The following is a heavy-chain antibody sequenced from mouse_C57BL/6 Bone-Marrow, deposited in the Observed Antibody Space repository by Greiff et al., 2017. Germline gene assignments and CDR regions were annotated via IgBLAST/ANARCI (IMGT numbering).Heavy chain of an antibody. CDR3: RRGVYYGSSHRYCAMDY. CDR1: YTFTDYYM. V-gene: IGHV1-83*01. D-gene: IGHD1-1*01. J-gene: IGHJ4*01. Sequence: VQLQQSGPELVKPGASVKMSCKASGYTFTDYYMHWVKQKPGKGLEWIGELYPGSGNTYYNEKFKGKATLTADTSSSTAYMQLSSLTSEDSAVYFCARRGVYYGSSHRYCAMDYWGQGTSVTVSS. CDR2: YPGSGNTY.